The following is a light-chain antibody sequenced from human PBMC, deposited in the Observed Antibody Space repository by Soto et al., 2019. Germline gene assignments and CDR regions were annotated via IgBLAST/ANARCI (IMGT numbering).Light chain of an antibody. CDR2: GTS. CDR3: QQRSSWLIK. CDR1: ERIYSAY. V-gene: IGKV3D-20*02. Sequence: VFTQSPATLSLSRGERATLSCRSSERIYSAYLGWYQQKPGQAPRLLIYGTSSRATGIPDRFSGSGSGTDFTLTISTLEPEDFAVYYCQQRSSWLIKFGQGTRLEIK. J-gene: IGKJ5*01.